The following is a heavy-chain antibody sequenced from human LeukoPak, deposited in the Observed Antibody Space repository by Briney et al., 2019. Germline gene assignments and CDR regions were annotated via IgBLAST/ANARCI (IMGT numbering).Heavy chain of an antibody. CDR1: GYSFTSYW. D-gene: IGHD2-21*02. CDR3: ARQYCGGDCYPEPDAFDI. J-gene: IGHJ3*02. CDR2: IYPGDSDI. Sequence: GESLKVSCKGSGYSFTSYWIGWVRQMPGKGLEWMGIIYPGDSDIRYSPSFQGQVTISVDKSINTAHLQWSSLKASDTAMYYCARQYCGGDCYPEPDAFDIWGQGTMVTVSS. V-gene: IGHV5-51*01.